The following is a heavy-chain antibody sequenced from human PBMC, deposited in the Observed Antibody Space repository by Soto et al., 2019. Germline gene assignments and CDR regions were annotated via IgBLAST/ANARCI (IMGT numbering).Heavy chain of an antibody. Sequence: SVKVSCKASGGTFSNYAINWVRQAPGQGLEWMGGIIPIFGTTNYAQKFQGRVTITADESTSTAYMELSSLRSEDTAVFYCATAPYSYDSSGYLDYWGQGTLVTVSS. J-gene: IGHJ4*02. CDR3: ATAPYSYDSSGYLDY. D-gene: IGHD3-22*01. CDR2: IIPIFGTT. V-gene: IGHV1-69*13. CDR1: GGTFSNYA.